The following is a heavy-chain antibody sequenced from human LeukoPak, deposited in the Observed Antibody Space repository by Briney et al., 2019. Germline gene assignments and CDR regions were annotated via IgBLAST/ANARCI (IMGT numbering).Heavy chain of an antibody. Sequence: ASVKVSCKASGYTFTDYNFSWVRQAPGQGLEWMGWISTYNGNTKYAQNLQGSVTMTTDTSTSTAYMELRSLRSDDTAVYYCARDLDWVFDLWGRGTLVTVPS. CDR2: ISTYNGNT. V-gene: IGHV1-18*01. CDR3: ARDLDWVFDL. CDR1: GYTFTDYN. J-gene: IGHJ2*01. D-gene: IGHD3-9*01.